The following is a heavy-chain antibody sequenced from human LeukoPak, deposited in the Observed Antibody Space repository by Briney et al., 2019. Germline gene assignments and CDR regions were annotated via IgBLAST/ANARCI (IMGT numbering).Heavy chain of an antibody. Sequence: GASVKVSCKASGYTFTSYDINWVRQATGQGLEWMGWMNPNSGNTGYAQKFQGRVTMTRNTSISTAYMELSSLRSEDTAVYYCASWPGSYSSGWYYGMDVWGQGTTATVSS. CDR3: ASWPGSYSSGWYYGMDV. CDR1: GYTFTSYD. CDR2: MNPNSGNT. J-gene: IGHJ6*02. V-gene: IGHV1-8*01. D-gene: IGHD6-19*01.